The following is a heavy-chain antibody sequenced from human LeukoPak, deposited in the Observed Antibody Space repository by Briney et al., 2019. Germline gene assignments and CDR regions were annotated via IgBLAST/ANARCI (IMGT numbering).Heavy chain of an antibody. CDR3: ARAHCSGGSCYYFDY. D-gene: IGHD2-15*01. J-gene: IGHJ4*02. V-gene: IGHV1-8*01. CDR2: MNPNSGNT. CDR1: GYTFTSYD. Sequence: GASVKVSCKASGYTFTSYDINWVRQATGKGLEWMGWMNPNSGNTGYAQKFQGRVTMTRNTSISTAYMELSSLRSEDTAVYYCARAHCSGGSCYYFDYWGQGTLVTVSS.